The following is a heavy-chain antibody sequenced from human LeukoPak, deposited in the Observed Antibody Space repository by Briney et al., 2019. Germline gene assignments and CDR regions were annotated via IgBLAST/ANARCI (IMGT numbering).Heavy chain of an antibody. D-gene: IGHD6-19*01. CDR1: GYTFTSYD. CDR3: ATEVAVAGVDFDY. J-gene: IGHJ4*02. Sequence: ASVKVSCKASGYTFTSYDINWVRQATGKGLEWMGGFDPEDGETIYAQKFQGRVTMTEDTSTDTAYMELSSLRSEDTAVYYCATEVAVAGVDFDYWGQGTLVTVSS. CDR2: FDPEDGET. V-gene: IGHV1-24*01.